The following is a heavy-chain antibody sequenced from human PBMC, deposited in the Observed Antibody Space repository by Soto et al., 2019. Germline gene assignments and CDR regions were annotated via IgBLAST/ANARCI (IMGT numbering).Heavy chain of an antibody. D-gene: IGHD4-17*01. CDR2: IYYSGST. CDR1: GGSISSSSYY. J-gene: IGHJ6*02. Sequence: PSETLSLTCTVSGGSISSSSYYWGWIRQPPGKGLEWIGSIYYSGSTYYNPSLKSRVTISVDTSKNQFSLKLSSVTAADTAVYYCAIFREFYGDSPMDVWGQGTTVTVSS. V-gene: IGHV4-39*01. CDR3: AIFREFYGDSPMDV.